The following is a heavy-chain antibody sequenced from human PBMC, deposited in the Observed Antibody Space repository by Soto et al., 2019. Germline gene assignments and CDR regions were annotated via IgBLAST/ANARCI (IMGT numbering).Heavy chain of an antibody. D-gene: IGHD2-15*01. J-gene: IGHJ4*02. Sequence: SETLSLTCAVYGGSFSGYYWSWTRQPPGKGLEWIGEINHSGSTNYNPSLKSRVTISVDTSKNQFSLKLSSVTAADTAVYYCARKRQLGYCSGGSCYSGLYASYFDYWGQGTLVTVSS. CDR3: ARKRQLGYCSGGSCYSGLYASYFDY. V-gene: IGHV4-34*01. CDR1: GGSFSGYY. CDR2: INHSGST.